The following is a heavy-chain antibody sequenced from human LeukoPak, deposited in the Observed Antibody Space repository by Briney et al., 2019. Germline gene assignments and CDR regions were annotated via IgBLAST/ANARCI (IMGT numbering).Heavy chain of an antibody. Sequence: AETLSLTCTVSGDSFSYFYWSWLRQPPGKGREGFGYIYNSGSTNYNPPLKSRVTISLDTSKNHFSLKLRSVTAADTAVYYCARGVVAAAGRTFDFWGQGTLVTVSS. V-gene: IGHV4-59*13. CDR3: ARGVVAAAGRTFDF. J-gene: IGHJ4*02. CDR2: IYNSGST. D-gene: IGHD6-13*01. CDR1: GDSFSYFY.